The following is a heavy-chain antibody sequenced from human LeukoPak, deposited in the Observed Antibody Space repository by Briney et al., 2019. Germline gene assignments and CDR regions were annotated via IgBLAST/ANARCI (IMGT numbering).Heavy chain of an antibody. D-gene: IGHD3-10*01. CDR3: ARGGAPENY. J-gene: IGHJ4*02. Sequence: SETLSLTCTVSGGSIRSSYYYWGWIRQPPGKGLEWIGCMYYSGSINYNPSLKSRVTISVDTSKNQFSLKLSSVSAADTAVYYCARGGAPENYWGQGTLVTVSS. CDR2: MYYSGSI. V-gene: IGHV4-61*05. CDR1: GGSIRSSYYY.